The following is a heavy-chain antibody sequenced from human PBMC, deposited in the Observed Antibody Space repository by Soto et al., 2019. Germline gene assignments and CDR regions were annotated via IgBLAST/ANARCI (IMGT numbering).Heavy chain of an antibody. V-gene: IGHV4-31*02. CDR2: IYYSGGT. D-gene: IGHD3-22*01. Sequence: SETLSLTCTVSGASIGSGDYYWSWIRQHPGKGLEWIGYIYYSGGTYYNPSLKSRVTISVDTSKNQFSLELSSVTAADTAVYYCASIYDSSGYYYGNNWFAPRGQGTLVTVSS. CDR1: GASIGSGDYY. J-gene: IGHJ5*02. CDR3: ASIYDSSGYYYGNNWFAP.